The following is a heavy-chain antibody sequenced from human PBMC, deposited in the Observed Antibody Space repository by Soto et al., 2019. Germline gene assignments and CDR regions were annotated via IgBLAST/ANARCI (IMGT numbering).Heavy chain of an antibody. J-gene: IGHJ6*02. CDR1: GFTVNSNY. V-gene: IGHV3-66*01. CDR3: ARDIMSTYYYYGMDV. D-gene: IGHD2-2*01. Sequence: GGSLRLSCAASGFTVNSNYMSWVRQAPGKGLEWVSVIYSGGSTYYADSVKGRFTISRDNSKNTLYLQMNSLRAEDTAVYYCARDIMSTYYYYGMDVWGQGTTVTVSS. CDR2: IYSGGST.